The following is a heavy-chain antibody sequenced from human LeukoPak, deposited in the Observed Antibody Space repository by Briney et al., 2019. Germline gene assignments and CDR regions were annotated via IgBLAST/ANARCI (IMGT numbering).Heavy chain of an antibody. CDR3: ARVYLPRSGYFDY. CDR2: ISSSSSTI. V-gene: IGHV3-48*01. CDR1: GFTFSSYS. J-gene: IGHJ4*02. D-gene: IGHD3-10*01. Sequence: PGGSLRLSCAASGFTFSSYSMNWVRQAPGKGLEWVSYISSSSSTIYYADSVKGRFTISRHNSKNTLYLQMNSLRAEDTAVYYCARVYLPRSGYFDYWGQGTLVTVSS.